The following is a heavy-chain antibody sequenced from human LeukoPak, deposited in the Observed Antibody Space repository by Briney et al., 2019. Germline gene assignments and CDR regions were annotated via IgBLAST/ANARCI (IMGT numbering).Heavy chain of an antibody. CDR3: AADPDYNGNGDAFDF. CDR2: IVVGSGNT. J-gene: IGHJ3*01. V-gene: IGHV1-58*02. Sequence: SVKVSCKASGFTFTRSAMQWVRQARGQRPEWMGWIVVGSGNTNYAQSFRERVTITRDMSTSTAYMELSSLRSEDTAVYYYAADPDYNGNGDAFDFWGRGTMVTVSS. CDR1: GFTFTRSA. D-gene: IGHD4-23*01.